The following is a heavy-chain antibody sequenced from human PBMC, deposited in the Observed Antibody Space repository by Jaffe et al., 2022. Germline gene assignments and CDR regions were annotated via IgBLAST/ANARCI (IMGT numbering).Heavy chain of an antibody. CDR1: GGTFSSYA. CDR3: ARDAVGYCSSTSCRRGFDY. Sequence: QVQLVQSGAEVKKPGSSVKVSCKASGGTFSSYAISWVRQAPGQGLEWMGGIIPIFGTANYAQKFQGRVTITTDESTSTAYMELSSLRSEDTAVYYCARDAVGYCSSTSCRRGFDYWGQGTLVTVSS. CDR2: IIPIFGTA. D-gene: IGHD2-2*01. J-gene: IGHJ4*02. V-gene: IGHV1-69*05.